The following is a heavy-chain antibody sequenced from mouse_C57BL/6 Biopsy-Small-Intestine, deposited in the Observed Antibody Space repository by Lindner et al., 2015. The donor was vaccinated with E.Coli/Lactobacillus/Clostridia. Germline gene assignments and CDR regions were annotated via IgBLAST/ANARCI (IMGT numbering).Heavy chain of an antibody. J-gene: IGHJ2*01. CDR1: DTPSPTT. V-gene: IGHV1-18*01. CDR2: INPNSGGT. CDR3: ARGTWSSLGGSYFDY. D-gene: IGHD1-2*01. Sequence: SVKVSCKASDTPSPTTMCTGCDRPLDKGLSGWDRINPNSGGTNYAQMFQARVTMTRDTSISTAYMELSRLRSDDTAVYYCARGTWSSLGGSYFDYWGQGNPGHRLL.